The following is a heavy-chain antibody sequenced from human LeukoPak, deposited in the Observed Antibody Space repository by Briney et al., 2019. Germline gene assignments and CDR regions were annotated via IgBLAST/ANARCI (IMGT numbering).Heavy chain of an antibody. D-gene: IGHD4-17*01. V-gene: IGHV4-34*01. CDR1: GGSFSGYY. Sequence: SETLSLTCAVYGGSFSGYYWSWIRQPPGKGLEWIGEINHSGSTNYNPSLKSRVTISVDTSKNQFSLKLSSVTAADTAVYYCARGHGRRYWYFDFWGRGTLVTVSS. CDR2: INHSGST. J-gene: IGHJ2*01. CDR3: ARGHGRRYWYFDF.